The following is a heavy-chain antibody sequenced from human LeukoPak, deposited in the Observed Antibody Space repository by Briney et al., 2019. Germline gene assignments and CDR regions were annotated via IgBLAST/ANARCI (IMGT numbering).Heavy chain of an antibody. CDR3: ARSSSGLDY. Sequence: GGSLRLSCAASGFTFSSYSMNWVRQAPGKGLEWVSTISSSSSYTYYADSVKGRFTISRDNAKNSLYLQMNSLRAEDTAVYYCARSSSGLDYWGQGTLVTVSS. J-gene: IGHJ4*02. CDR2: ISSSSSYT. V-gene: IGHV3-21*01. D-gene: IGHD3-22*01. CDR1: GFTFSSYS.